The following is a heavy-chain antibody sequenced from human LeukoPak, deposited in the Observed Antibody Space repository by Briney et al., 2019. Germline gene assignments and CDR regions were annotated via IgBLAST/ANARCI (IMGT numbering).Heavy chain of an antibody. CDR2: ISGSGGST. J-gene: IGHJ4*02. Sequence: SGGSLRLSCAASGFTVSSNYMSWVRQAPGKGLEWVSVISGSGGSTYYGDSVKGRFTISRDNSKNTLYLQMNSLTAGDTAVYFCAKDGTTTVTFDYWGQGTLVTVSS. D-gene: IGHD4-11*01. CDR3: AKDGTTTVTFDY. CDR1: GFTVSSNY. V-gene: IGHV3-23*01.